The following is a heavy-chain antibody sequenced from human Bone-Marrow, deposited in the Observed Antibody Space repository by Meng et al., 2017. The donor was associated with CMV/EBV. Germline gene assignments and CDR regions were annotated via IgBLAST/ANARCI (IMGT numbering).Heavy chain of an antibody. D-gene: IGHD2-2*01. CDR3: ARDIRGYCSSTSCYWFDP. Sequence: GESLKISCAASGLTFSSYAMYWVRQAPGKGPEWVAVISYDGSNKYYADSVKGRFTISRDNAKNSLYLQMNSLRAEDTAVYYCARDIRGYCSSTSCYWFDPWGQGTLVTVSS. CDR2: ISYDGSNK. CDR1: GLTFSSYA. J-gene: IGHJ5*02. V-gene: IGHV3-30-3*01.